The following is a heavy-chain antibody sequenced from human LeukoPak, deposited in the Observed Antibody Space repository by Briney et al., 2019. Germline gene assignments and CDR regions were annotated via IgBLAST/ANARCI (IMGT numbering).Heavy chain of an antibody. J-gene: IGHJ4*02. CDR1: GFNFSTYE. CDR3: AKDKALNC. Sequence: GGSLRLSCAGSGFNFSTYEMNWVRQAPGKGLEWLSYISSRGSSIYYADSVKGRFTISRDNAENSLFLQMNSRRAEDTAVYFCAKDKALNCWGQGTPVTVSS. CDR2: ISSRGSSI. V-gene: IGHV3-48*03.